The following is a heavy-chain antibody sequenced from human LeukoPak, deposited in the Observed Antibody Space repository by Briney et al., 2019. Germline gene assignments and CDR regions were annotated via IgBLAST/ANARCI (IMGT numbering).Heavy chain of an antibody. D-gene: IGHD2-21*01. J-gene: IGHJ5*02. V-gene: IGHV3-23*01. CDR3: AKNLGRYYIRSGDFWGDNIDT. CDR1: GFTFSNYA. CDR2: ITGSGGST. Sequence: GGSLRLSCAASGFTFSNYAVNWVRQAPGKGLEWVSTITGSGGSTFYADSVKGRFTISRDNSMDTLYLQMSSLRAEDTAVYYSAKNLGRYYIRSGDFWGDNIDTWGEGILFTVST.